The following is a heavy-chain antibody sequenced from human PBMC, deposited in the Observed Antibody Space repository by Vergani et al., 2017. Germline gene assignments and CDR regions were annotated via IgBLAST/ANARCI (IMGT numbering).Heavy chain of an antibody. J-gene: IGHJ4*02. CDR1: GFTFRSYG. D-gene: IGHD6-13*01. CDR2: IWYDGSNK. Sequence: QVQLVESGGGVVQPGRSLRLSCAASGFTFRSYGMHWVRQAPGKGLEWVAVIWYDGSNKYYADSVKGRFTISRDNSKNTLYLQMNSLRAEDTAVYYCAREGNGAAAGPSGWFDYWGQGTLVTVSS. V-gene: IGHV3-33*01. CDR3: AREGNGAAAGPSGWFDY.